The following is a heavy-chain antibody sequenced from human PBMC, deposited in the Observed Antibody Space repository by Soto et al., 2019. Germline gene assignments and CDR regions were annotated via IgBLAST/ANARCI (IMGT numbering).Heavy chain of an antibody. CDR2: ISAYNGNT. CDR3: ARDSPITIFPMDS. Sequence: QVQLVQSGAEVKKPGASVKVSCKASGYTFTTFGISWVRQAPGQGLEWMRWISAYNGNTNYAQKFQGRVTMTTDTSTSTAYMELTSLRSDDTAVFYCARDSPITIFPMDSWGQGTLVTVSS. D-gene: IGHD3-9*01. CDR1: GYTFTTFG. J-gene: IGHJ4*02. V-gene: IGHV1-18*01.